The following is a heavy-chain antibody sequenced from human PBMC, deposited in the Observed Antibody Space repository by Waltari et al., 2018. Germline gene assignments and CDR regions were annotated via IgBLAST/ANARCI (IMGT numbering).Heavy chain of an antibody. V-gene: IGHV1-46*04. CDR2: INPSGGST. CDR1: GYTFTSYY. Sequence: QVQLVQSGAEVKKPGASVKVSCKASGYTFTSYYMHWVRQAPGQGLEWMGIINPSGGSTSYAQKLQGRVTMTRDTSTSTVYMELSSLRSEDTAVYYCARDLYRYYDSSGYYPTYDYWGQGTLVTVSS. D-gene: IGHD3-22*01. J-gene: IGHJ4*02. CDR3: ARDLYRYYDSSGYYPTYDY.